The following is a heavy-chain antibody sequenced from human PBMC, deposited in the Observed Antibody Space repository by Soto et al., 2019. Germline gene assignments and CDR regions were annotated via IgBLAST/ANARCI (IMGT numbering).Heavy chain of an antibody. CDR2: ISGSGGTT. V-gene: IGHV3-23*01. Sequence: PGGSLRLSCAASGFTFNNYAMTWVRQAPGKGLEWVSVISGSGGTTSYADSVKGRFTISRDSSKSTLSLQMNSLRADDTAVYYCAKGGFGDRYYFDYWGHGTLVTVSS. J-gene: IGHJ4*01. D-gene: IGHD3-10*01. CDR1: GFTFNNYA. CDR3: AKGGFGDRYYFDY.